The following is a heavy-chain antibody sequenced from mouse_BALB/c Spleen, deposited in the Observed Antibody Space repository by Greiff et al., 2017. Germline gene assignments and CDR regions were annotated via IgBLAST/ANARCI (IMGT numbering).Heavy chain of an antibody. CDR3: ARNYYGNFWYFDV. CDR1: GYSITSGYN. D-gene: IGHD2-1*01. J-gene: IGHJ1*01. Sequence: EVKLMESGPDLVKPSQSLSLTCTVTGYSITSGYNWHWIRQFPGNKLEWMGYIHYSGSTNYNPSLKSRISITRDTSKSQFFLQLNSVTPEDTATYYCARNYYGNFWYFDVWGAGTTVTVSS. V-gene: IGHV3-1*02. CDR2: IHYSGST.